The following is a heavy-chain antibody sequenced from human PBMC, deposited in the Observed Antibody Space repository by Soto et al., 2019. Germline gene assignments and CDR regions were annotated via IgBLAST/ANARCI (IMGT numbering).Heavy chain of an antibody. CDR2: IIPILGIA. CDR1: GGTFSSYT. D-gene: IGHD4-17*01. V-gene: IGHV1-69*04. Sequence: QVQLVHSGAEVKKPGSSVKVSCKASGGTFSSYTISWVRQAPGQGLEWMGRIIPILGIANYAQKFQGRVTITADKSTSTAYMELSSLRSEDTAVYYCARDLNLAGYGDYGGYFDYWGQGTLVTVSS. CDR3: ARDLNLAGYGDYGGYFDY. J-gene: IGHJ4*02.